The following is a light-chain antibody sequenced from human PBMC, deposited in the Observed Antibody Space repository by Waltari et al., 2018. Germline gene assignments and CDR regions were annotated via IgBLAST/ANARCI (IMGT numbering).Light chain of an antibody. CDR1: ALPKQF. V-gene: IGLV3-25*03. CDR3: QSADSSVSYVL. CDR2: RDT. J-gene: IGLJ2*01. Sequence: SYALTQPPSVSASPGQTARITCSGNALPKQFAYWYQRKPGQAPVLVIYRDTGRPSGIPARFSGSSSGTTVTFTINGVQAEDEADYYCQSADSSVSYVLFGGGTTLTVL.